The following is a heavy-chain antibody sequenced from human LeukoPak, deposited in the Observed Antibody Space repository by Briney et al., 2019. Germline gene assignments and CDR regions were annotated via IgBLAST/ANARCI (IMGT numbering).Heavy chain of an antibody. J-gene: IGHJ5*02. D-gene: IGHD3-10*01. V-gene: IGHV5-51*01. CDR1: GYSFTSYW. Sequence: GESLQISCKGSGYSFTSYWIGWVRQMPGKGLEWMGIIYPGDSDTRYSPSFQGQVTISADKSISTAYLQWSSLKASDTAMYYCARQFGSGSYYKGDWFDPWGQGTLVTVSS. CDR3: ARQFGSGSYYKGDWFDP. CDR2: IYPGDSDT.